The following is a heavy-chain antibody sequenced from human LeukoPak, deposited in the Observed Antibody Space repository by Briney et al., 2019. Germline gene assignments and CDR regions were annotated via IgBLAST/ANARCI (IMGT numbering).Heavy chain of an antibody. CDR1: GFTFSTYG. CDR2: IYKNAIT. Sequence: GGSLRPSCAASGFTFSTYGMSWVRQAPGKGLEWVSVIYKNAITYYADTVKGRFTISRDNSKNMLYLQMNSLRADDTAVYYCARSLRVRGVPDYMDFWGKGTTVIISS. J-gene: IGHJ6*03. D-gene: IGHD3-10*01. V-gene: IGHV3-53*01. CDR3: ARSLRVRGVPDYMDF.